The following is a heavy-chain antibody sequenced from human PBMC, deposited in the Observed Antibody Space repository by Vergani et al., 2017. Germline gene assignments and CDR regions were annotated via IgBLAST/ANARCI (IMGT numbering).Heavy chain of an antibody. V-gene: IGHV1-18*01. D-gene: IGHD5-18*01. J-gene: IGHJ6*03. CDR3: ARVEYSYGTTNYYYYYMDV. CDR1: GYTFTSYG. Sequence: QVQLVQSGAEVKKPGASVKVSCKASGYTFTSYGISWVRQAPGQGLEWMGWISAYNGNTNYAQKLQGRGTMTTDTSTSTAYMELRSLRSDDTAVYYCARVEYSYGTTNYYYYYMDVWGKGTTVTVSS. CDR2: ISAYNGNT.